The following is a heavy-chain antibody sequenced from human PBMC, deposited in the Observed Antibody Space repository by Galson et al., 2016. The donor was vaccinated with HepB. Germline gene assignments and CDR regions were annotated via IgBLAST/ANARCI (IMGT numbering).Heavy chain of an antibody. Sequence: SLRLSCAASGFTFRNFAMSWVRQAPGKSLEWVSSIYGGGNDPTYADSGRGRFTISRDNSRNTLYLQMNSLRAEDTAVYYCAKASGYSNTWLNFWGQGTLVTVSS. V-gene: IGHV3-23*05. CDR1: GFTFRNFA. CDR3: AKASGYSNTWLNF. CDR2: IYGGGNDP. D-gene: IGHD5-12*01. J-gene: IGHJ5*01.